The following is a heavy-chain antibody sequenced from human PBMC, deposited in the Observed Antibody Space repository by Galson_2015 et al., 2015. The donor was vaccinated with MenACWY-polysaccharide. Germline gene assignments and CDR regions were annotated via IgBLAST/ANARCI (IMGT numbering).Heavy chain of an antibody. CDR3: AGGAGTKRRLDY. Sequence: SVKVSCKASGYTFTSYDINWVRQATGQGLEWMGWMNPNSGNTGYAQKFQGRVTMTRNTSINTAYMELSSLRAEDTAVYYCAGGAGTKRRLDYWGQGTLVTVSS. J-gene: IGHJ4*02. CDR1: GYTFTSYD. D-gene: IGHD6-19*01. V-gene: IGHV1-8*01. CDR2: MNPNSGNT.